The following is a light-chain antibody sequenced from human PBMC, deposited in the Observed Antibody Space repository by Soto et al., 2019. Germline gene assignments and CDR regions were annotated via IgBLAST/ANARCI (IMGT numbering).Light chain of an antibody. CDR3: QQYHSYPWT. V-gene: IGKV1-5*01. Sequence: DLQMTQSPSTLSASVGDTVPITCRASQSISGYLAWYQQKPGKAPKLLSLESGVPSRFIGSGSGTGFTLTISSLQPDDSASYYCQQYHSYPWTFGQGNRVEL. CDR1: QSISGY. J-gene: IGKJ1*01.